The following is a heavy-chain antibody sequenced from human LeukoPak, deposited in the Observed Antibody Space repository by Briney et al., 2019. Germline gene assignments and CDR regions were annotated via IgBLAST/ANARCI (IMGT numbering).Heavy chain of an antibody. CDR1: GFTFSSYA. CDR2: ISYDGSNK. V-gene: IGHV3-30-3*01. D-gene: IGHD5-18*01. Sequence: GGSLRLSCAASGFTFSSYAMHWVRQAPGKGLEWVAVISYDGSNKYYADSVKGRFTISRDNSKNTLYLQMNSLRAEDTAVYYCARGQIQLWLRRNWFDPWGQGTLVTVSS. J-gene: IGHJ5*02. CDR3: ARGQIQLWLRRNWFDP.